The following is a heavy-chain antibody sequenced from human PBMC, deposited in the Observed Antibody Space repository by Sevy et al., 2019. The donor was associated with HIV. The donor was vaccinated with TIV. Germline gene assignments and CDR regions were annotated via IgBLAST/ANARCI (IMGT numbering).Heavy chain of an antibody. V-gene: IGHV3-23*01. Sequence: GGPLRLSCAASEFIFSDYAMNWVRQTPGKGLEWVSSINGKGRSTHYAHSVEGRFTISRDNSKNTLYLQMNSLRAEDTAVYYCAKTINSGGGAVPAANYYYYGMDVWGQGTTVTVSS. CDR2: INGKGRST. CDR3: AKTINSGGGAVPAANYYYYGMDV. D-gene: IGHD2-2*01. J-gene: IGHJ6*02. CDR1: EFIFSDYA.